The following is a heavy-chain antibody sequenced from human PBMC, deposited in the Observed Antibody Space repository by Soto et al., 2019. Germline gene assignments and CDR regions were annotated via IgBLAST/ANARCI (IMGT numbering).Heavy chain of an antibody. CDR3: ARDRAMSTYNWFDP. CDR1: GGSISSGGYY. Sequence: QVQLQESGPGLVKPSQTLSLTCTVSGGSISSGGYYWSCIRQHPGKGLEWIGYIYYSGSTYYNPARDSRVTISIDTSKTQFARELSSVTAADTAVYYCARDRAMSTYNWFDPWGQGTLVTVSS. CDR2: IYYSGST. J-gene: IGHJ5*02. V-gene: IGHV4-31*03. D-gene: IGHD4-4*01.